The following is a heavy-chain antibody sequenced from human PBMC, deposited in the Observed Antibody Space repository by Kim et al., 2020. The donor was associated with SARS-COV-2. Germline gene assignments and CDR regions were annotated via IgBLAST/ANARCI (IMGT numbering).Heavy chain of an antibody. CDR1: GGSFSGYY. CDR3: ARDRYSSSWKRDWFDP. V-gene: IGHV4-34*01. D-gene: IGHD6-13*01. CDR2: INHSGST. J-gene: IGHJ5*02. Sequence: SETLSLTCAVYGGSFSGYYWSWIRQPPGKGLEWIGEINHSGSTNYNPSLESRVTISVDTSKNQFSLKLSSVTAADTAVYYCARDRYSSSWKRDWFDPWG.